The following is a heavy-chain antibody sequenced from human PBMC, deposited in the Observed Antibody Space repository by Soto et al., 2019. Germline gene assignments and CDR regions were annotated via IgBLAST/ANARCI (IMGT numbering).Heavy chain of an antibody. CDR1: GFSLSTSGVG. V-gene: IGHV2-5*02. CDR2: IYWDDDK. D-gene: IGHD7-27*01. CDR3: AHSLIPNWGSRGAFDY. J-gene: IGHJ4*02. Sequence: QITLKESGPTLVKPTQTLTLTCTFSGFSLSTSGVGVGWIRQPPGKALEWLALIYWDDDKRYSPSLKSRLTLTKXTXKPXVVLTMTNMDPVDTATYYCAHSLIPNWGSRGAFDYWGQGTLVTVSS.